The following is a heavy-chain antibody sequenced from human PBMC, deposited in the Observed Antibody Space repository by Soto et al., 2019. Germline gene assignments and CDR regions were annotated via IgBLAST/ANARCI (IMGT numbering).Heavy chain of an antibody. CDR2: IYYSGST. Sequence: SETLSLACTVSGGSISSSSYYWGWIRQPPGKWLEWIGSIYYSGSTYYNPSLKSRVTISVDTSKNQFSLKLSSVTAADTAVYYFAIRGSSSTYYDYYVMDVWGQGTTVTVSS. J-gene: IGHJ6*02. V-gene: IGHV4-39*01. D-gene: IGHD6-6*01. CDR3: AIRGSSSTYYDYYVMDV. CDR1: GGSISSSSYY.